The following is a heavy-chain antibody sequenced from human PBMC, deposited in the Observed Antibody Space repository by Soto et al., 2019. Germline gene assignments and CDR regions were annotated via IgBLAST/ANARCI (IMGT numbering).Heavy chain of an antibody. D-gene: IGHD3-3*01. CDR1: GGSISSGGYY. CDR3: ASFRGMVIQFDRYFDL. V-gene: IGHV4-31*03. Sequence: SETLSLTCTVSGGSISSGGYYWSWIRQHPGKGLEWIGYIYYSGSTYYNPSLKRRVTISVDTSKNQFSLKLSSVTAADTAVYYCASFRGMVIQFDRYFDLWGRGTLVTVYS. J-gene: IGHJ2*01. CDR2: IYYSGST.